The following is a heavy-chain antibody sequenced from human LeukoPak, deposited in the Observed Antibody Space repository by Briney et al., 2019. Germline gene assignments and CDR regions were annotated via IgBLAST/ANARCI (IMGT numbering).Heavy chain of an antibody. CDR3: ASGKYGARGYFDY. J-gene: IGHJ4*02. CDR2: IYSGGST. CDR1: GFTVSSNY. D-gene: IGHD4-17*01. V-gene: IGHV3-66*01. Sequence: PGGSLRLSCAASGFTVSSNYMSWVRQAPGKGLEWVSVIYSGGSTYYADSVKGRFTISRDNSKNTLYLQMNSLRAEDTAVYYCASGKYGARGYFDYWGQGTPVTVSS.